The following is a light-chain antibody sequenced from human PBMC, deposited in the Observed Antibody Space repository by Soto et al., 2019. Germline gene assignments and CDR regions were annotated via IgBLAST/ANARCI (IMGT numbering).Light chain of an antibody. CDR1: QSISSW. Sequence: DIHMTQSPSTLSASLGGRVTITCRASQSISSWLAWYQQKPGKAPKLLIYDASSLESGVPSRFSGSGSGTEFTLTISSLQPDDFATYYCQQYNSYSSWTFGQGTKVDIK. J-gene: IGKJ1*01. CDR3: QQYNSYSSWT. V-gene: IGKV1-5*01. CDR2: DAS.